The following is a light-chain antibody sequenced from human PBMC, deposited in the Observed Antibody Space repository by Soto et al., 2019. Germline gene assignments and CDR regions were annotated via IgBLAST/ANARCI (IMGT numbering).Light chain of an antibody. J-gene: IGKJ1*01. V-gene: IGKV3-20*01. CDR2: DAS. CDR3: QQYGRSPPT. Sequence: EIVLTQSPATLSLSPGERATLSCRASQSVSSYLAWYQQKPGQAPRLLIYDASNRATGIPARFSGSGSGTDFTLIISRLEPEDFAVYFCQQYGRSPPTFGQGTKVDIK. CDR1: QSVSSY.